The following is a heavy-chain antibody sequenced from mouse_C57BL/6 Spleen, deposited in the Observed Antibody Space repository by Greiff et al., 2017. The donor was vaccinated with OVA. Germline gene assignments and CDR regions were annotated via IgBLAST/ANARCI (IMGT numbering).Heavy chain of an antibody. Sequence: VQLQQSGAELVKPGASVKISCKASGYAFSSYWMNWVKQRPGKGLEWIGQIYPGDGDTNYNGKFKGKATLTADKSSSTAYMQLSSLTSEDSAVYFCARPSTVVGGDFDYWGQGTTLTVSS. V-gene: IGHV1-80*01. CDR1: GYAFSSYW. CDR3: ARPSTVVGGDFDY. D-gene: IGHD1-1*01. J-gene: IGHJ2*01. CDR2: IYPGDGDT.